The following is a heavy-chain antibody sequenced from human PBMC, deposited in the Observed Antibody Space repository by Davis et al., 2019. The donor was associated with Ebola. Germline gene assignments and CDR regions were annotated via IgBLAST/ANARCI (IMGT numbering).Heavy chain of an antibody. V-gene: IGHV3-53*05. CDR2: IYDQST. D-gene: IGHD6-19*01. CDR3: ATTQWLREFDN. J-gene: IGHJ4*02. Sequence: GGSLRLSCAASGFTFGSYAMTWVRQAPGKGLEWVSVIYDQSTAYADSVRGRFIISRDKSNNTLYLEMNSLRVDDTAVYYCATTQWLREFDNWGQGTLVTVSS. CDR1: GFTFGSYA.